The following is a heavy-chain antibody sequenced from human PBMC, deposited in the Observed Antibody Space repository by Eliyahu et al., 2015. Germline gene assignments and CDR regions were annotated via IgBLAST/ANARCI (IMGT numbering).Heavy chain of an antibody. V-gene: IGHV3-30*03. CDR3: ARNLYSVSGTYFWYFDL. CDR2: ILYDGNNV. Sequence: QVQLVESGGGVVQPERSLRLXCAAXGFPFSTXGMHWVRQAPGQGLEWVALILYDGNNVYYADSVKGRFTISRDDAKNTLYLHMSSLRDEDTAVYYCARNLYSVSGTYFWYFDLWGRGTLVSVSS. D-gene: IGHD3-10*01. CDR1: GFPFSTXG. J-gene: IGHJ2*01.